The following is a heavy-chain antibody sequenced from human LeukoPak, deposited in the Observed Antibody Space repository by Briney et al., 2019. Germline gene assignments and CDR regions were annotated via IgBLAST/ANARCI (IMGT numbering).Heavy chain of an antibody. D-gene: IGHD6-13*01. J-gene: IGHJ4*02. V-gene: IGHV3-15*01. CDR3: TTKKIAAAGIDY. CDR2: IKSKTDGGTT. Sequence: GGSLRLSCAASGFTFSSYGMHWVRQAPGKGLEWVGRIKSKTDGGTTDYAAPVKGRFTISRDDSKNTLYLQMNSLKTEDTAVYYCTTKKIAAAGIDYWGQGTLVTVSS. CDR1: GFTFSSYG.